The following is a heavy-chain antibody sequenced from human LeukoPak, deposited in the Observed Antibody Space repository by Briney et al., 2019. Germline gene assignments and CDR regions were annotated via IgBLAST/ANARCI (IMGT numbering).Heavy chain of an antibody. CDR1: GYTFTGYY. CDR3: ARAYYDSSGYYRWAFDY. CDR2: INPNSGGT. V-gene: IGHV1-2*02. Sequence: ASVKVSCKASGYTFTGYYMHWVRQVPGQGLEWMGWINPNSGGTNYAQKFQGRVTMTRDTSISTAYMELSRLRSDDTAVYCCARAYYDSSGYYRWAFDYWGQGTLVTVSS. J-gene: IGHJ4*02. D-gene: IGHD3-22*01.